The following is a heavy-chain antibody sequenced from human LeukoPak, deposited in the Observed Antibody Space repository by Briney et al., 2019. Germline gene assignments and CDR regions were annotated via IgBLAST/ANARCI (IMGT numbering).Heavy chain of an antibody. J-gene: IGHJ4*02. Sequence: SGATLVNPSQTLTLTCTFSGFSLSPSGVGVGWIRQPPAKALEWLALIYWDDDKRYSPSLKSRLTITKDTSKNQVVLTMTNMDPVDTATYYCAHRPIRAHFDHWRQGTLVTVSS. CDR2: IYWDDDK. V-gene: IGHV2-5*02. CDR3: AHRPIRAHFDH. CDR1: GFSLSPSGVG.